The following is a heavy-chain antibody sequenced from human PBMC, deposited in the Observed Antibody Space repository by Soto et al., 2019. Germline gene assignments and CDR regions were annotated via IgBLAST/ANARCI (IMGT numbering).Heavy chain of an antibody. CDR1: GGSFSGYY. Sequence: QVQLQQWGAGPLRPLETLSLTCGVSGGSFSGYYWAWIRQSPGKGLEWIGEINDRGSINYNPSLNSRVSISVDTSKNHYSPNLRAVTAADTAVYYCARESHDILTGPPWVWYFDLWGRGTLVTVSS. V-gene: IGHV4-34*01. D-gene: IGHD3-9*01. CDR2: INDRGSI. CDR3: ARESHDILTGPPWVWYFDL. J-gene: IGHJ2*01.